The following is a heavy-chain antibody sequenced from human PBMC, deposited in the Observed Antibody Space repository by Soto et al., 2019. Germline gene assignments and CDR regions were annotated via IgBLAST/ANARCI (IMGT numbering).Heavy chain of an antibody. D-gene: IGHD3-9*01. Sequence: SETLSLTCTVSGDSISSYYWSWIRQPPGKGLEWIGYIYYSGSTNYNPSLKSRVTISVDTSKNQFSLKLSSVTAADTAVYYCAKTYYDILTGYYNRGANWFDPWGQGTLVTVSS. V-gene: IGHV4-59*12. CDR1: GDSISSYY. CDR2: IYYSGST. CDR3: AKTYYDILTGYYNRGANWFDP. J-gene: IGHJ5*02.